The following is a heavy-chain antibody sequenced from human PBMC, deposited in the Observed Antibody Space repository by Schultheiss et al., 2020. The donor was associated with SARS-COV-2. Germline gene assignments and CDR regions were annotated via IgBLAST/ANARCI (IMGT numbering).Heavy chain of an antibody. CDR2: IYYSGST. J-gene: IGHJ4*02. Sequence: SETLSLTCTVSGGSISSGSYYWGWIRQPPGKGLEWIGSIYYSGSTYYNPSLKSRVTTSVDTSKNQFSLKLSSVTAADTAVYYCARLSLFGSYFDYWGQGTLVTVSS. CDR3: ARLSLFGSYFDY. CDR1: GGSISSGSYY. V-gene: IGHV4-39*01. D-gene: IGHD2-21*01.